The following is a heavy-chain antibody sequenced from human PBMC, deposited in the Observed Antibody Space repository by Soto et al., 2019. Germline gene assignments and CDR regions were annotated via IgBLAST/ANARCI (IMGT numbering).Heavy chain of an antibody. V-gene: IGHV3-23*01. CDR2: ISGGGGST. CDR3: AKEPGYCSSTSCYYMDV. CDR1: GFTFSSYA. Sequence: GGSMRLSCAASGFTFSSYAMSWVRQAPGKGLEWVSAISGGGGSTYYADSVKGRFTISRDNSKNTLYLQMNSLRAEDTAVYYCAKEPGYCSSTSCYYMDVWGKGTTVTVSS. J-gene: IGHJ6*03. D-gene: IGHD2-2*01.